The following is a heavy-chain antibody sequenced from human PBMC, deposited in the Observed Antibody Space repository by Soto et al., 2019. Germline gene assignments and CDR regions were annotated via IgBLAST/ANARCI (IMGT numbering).Heavy chain of an antibody. Sequence: QVQLQESGPGLVKPSQTLSLTCTVSGGSISSGGYYWSWIRQHPGKGLEWIGYIYYSGSTYYNPSLKSGVTLAVDVSKKLFARRPSSVTAAATAVYYCAGDGSSYGLWDCFDPWGQGTLVTVSS. CDR3: AGDGSSYGLWDCFDP. J-gene: IGHJ5*02. D-gene: IGHD5-18*01. V-gene: IGHV4-31*03. CDR1: GGSISSGGYY. CDR2: IYYSGST.